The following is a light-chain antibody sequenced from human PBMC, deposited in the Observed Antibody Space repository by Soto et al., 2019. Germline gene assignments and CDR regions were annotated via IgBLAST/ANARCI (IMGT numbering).Light chain of an antibody. Sequence: EIVMTQSPATLSVSPGERATLSCRASQSVSSNLAWYQQKPGQAPRLLIYGASTRATGIPARFSGSGSGTEFTLTIGSLQSEDFAVYSCQQYNNWPRGTFGQGTKLEIK. J-gene: IGKJ2*01. CDR3: QQYNNWPRGT. CDR1: QSVSSN. CDR2: GAS. V-gene: IGKV3-15*01.